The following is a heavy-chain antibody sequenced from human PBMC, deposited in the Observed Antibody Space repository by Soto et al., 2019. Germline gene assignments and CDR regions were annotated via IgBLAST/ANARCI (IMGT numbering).Heavy chain of an antibody. J-gene: IGHJ4*02. CDR1: GFTVSSNY. CDR3: AKDSISDRETFNFDS. Sequence: GGSLRLSCAASGFTVSSNYMSWVRQAPGKGLEWVSVIYSGGSTYYADSVKGRFTISRDNSKNTVYLQMNSLRAEDTALYYCAKDSISDRETFNFDSWGQGTLVTVSS. CDR2: IYSGGST. V-gene: IGHV3-66*01. D-gene: IGHD1-26*01.